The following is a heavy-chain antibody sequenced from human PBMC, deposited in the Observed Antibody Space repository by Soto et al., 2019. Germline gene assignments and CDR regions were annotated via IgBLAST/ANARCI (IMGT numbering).Heavy chain of an antibody. D-gene: IGHD2-8*02. CDR1: GDSVSLNSAA. Sequence: PSQTLSLTCAISGDSVSLNSAAWNWIRQSPSRGLEWLGRTYYRSKWYYNYAVPVKSRITINPDTSKNQFSLQLNSVTPEDTAVYFCARSRDCTSATCLNDYWGPGTLVTVSS. V-gene: IGHV6-1*01. CDR3: ARSRDCTSATCLNDY. CDR2: TYYRSKWYY. J-gene: IGHJ4*02.